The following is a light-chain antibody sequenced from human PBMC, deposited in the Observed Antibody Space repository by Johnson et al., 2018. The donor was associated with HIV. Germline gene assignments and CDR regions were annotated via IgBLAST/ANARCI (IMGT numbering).Light chain of an antibody. CDR2: ENN. CDR1: SSNIGNNY. J-gene: IGLJ1*01. Sequence: QSVLTQPPSVSAAPGQKVTISCSGSSSNIGNNYVSWYQQLPGTAPKLLIYENNKRPSGIPDRFSGSTSGTSATLGITGLQTGDEADYYCGTWDSNLSVYVFGTGTKVSVL. CDR3: GTWDSNLSVYV. V-gene: IGLV1-51*02.